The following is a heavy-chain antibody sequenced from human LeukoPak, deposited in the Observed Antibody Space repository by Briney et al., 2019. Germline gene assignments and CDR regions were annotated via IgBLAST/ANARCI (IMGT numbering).Heavy chain of an antibody. CDR1: GYTFTSYY. V-gene: IGHV1-46*01. CDR2: INPSGGST. D-gene: IGHD6-19*01. J-gene: IGHJ4*02. CDR3: ARDRQSVAETPFFDY. Sequence: GASVKVSCKASGYTFTSYYMHWVRQAPGQGLEWMGIINPSGGSTSYAQKFQGRVTMTRDTSTSTVYMELSGLRSEDTAVYYCARDRQSVAETPFFDYWGQGILVTVSS.